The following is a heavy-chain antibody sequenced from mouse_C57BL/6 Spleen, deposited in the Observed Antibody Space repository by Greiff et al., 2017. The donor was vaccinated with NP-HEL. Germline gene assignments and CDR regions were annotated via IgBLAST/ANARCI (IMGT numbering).Heavy chain of an antibody. CDR3: AREGNGNYPYYFDY. D-gene: IGHD2-1*01. CDR1: GYAFSSYW. J-gene: IGHJ2*01. V-gene: IGHV1-80*01. CDR2: IYPGDGDT. Sequence: VQLQQSGAELVKPGASVKISCKASGYAFSSYWMNWVKQRPGKGLEWIGQIYPGDGDTNYNGKFKGKATLTADKSSSTAYMQLSSLTSEYSAVYFCAREGNGNYPYYFDYWGQGTTLTVSS.